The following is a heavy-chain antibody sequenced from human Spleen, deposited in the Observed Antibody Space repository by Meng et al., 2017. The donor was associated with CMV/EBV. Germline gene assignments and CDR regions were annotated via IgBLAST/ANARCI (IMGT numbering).Heavy chain of an antibody. CDR2: INPNSGDT. CDR3: TRDAHLTTVTPNWFDP. CDR1: GGTFSSYA. J-gene: IGHJ5*02. D-gene: IGHD4-17*01. Sequence: QVQLVQSGAEVKKPXSSVKVSXKASGGTFSSYAISWVRQAPGQGLEWMRCINPNSGDTNYAQKFQGRVTMTRDTSISTAYMELSRLRSDDTAVYYCTRDAHLTTVTPNWFDPWGQGTLVTVSS. V-gene: IGHV1-2*02.